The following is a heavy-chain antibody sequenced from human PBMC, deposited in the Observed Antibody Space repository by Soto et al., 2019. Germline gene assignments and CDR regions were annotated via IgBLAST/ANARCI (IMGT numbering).Heavy chain of an antibody. J-gene: IGHJ4*02. V-gene: IGHV1-69*06. CDR2: IVPNVGTV. CDR3: ARRDTSGFLRYFDN. CDR1: GGTLSSFINYP. D-gene: IGHD3-3*01. Sequence: QMQLVQSGAEVKKPGSSVKVSCKASGGTLSSFINYPINWVRQAPGQGLEWMGGIVPNVGTVNYAQKFQGRVTITADKSTGTAYMELCSLRSEDTALYYCARRDTSGFLRYFDNWGQGTLVTVSS.